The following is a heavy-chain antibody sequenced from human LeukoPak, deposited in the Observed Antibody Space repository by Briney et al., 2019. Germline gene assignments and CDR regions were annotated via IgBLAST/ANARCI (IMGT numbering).Heavy chain of an antibody. V-gene: IGHV3-23*01. CDR3: AKVGDIVEVPAATFDY. CDR1: GFTFSNYA. Sequence: GGSLRLSCAASGFTFSNYAMSWVRQAPGKGLEWASAISGSGGSTYYADSVKGRFTISRDNSRNTLHLQMNSLRAEDTAVYYCAKVGDIVEVPAATFDYWGQGTLVTVSS. D-gene: IGHD2-2*01. CDR2: ISGSGGST. J-gene: IGHJ4*02.